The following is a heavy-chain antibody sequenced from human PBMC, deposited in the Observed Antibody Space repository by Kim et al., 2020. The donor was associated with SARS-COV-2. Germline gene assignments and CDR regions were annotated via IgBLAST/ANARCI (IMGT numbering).Heavy chain of an antibody. CDR2: NSYSGST. CDR3: GRGPNVVHGMDV. V-gene: IGHV4-31*11. CDR1: GASISSGAYY. D-gene: IGHD1-1*01. J-gene: IGHJ6*02. Sequence: SETLSLTCAVSGASISSGAYYWTWVRQHPGKGLEWIGYNSYSGSTYYNPSLRSRVTISLDTSKNQFSLKLSSVTAADTAVYYCGRGPNVVHGMDVWGQGTTVAVSS.